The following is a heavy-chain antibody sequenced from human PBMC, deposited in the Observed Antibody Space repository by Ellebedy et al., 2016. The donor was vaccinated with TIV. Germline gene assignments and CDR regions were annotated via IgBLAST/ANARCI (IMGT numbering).Heavy chain of an antibody. CDR1: GFTLSTHW. Sequence: GESLKISCAASGFTLSTHWMSWVRQAPGRGLEWVSVMFSGGSTYHSDSVKGRFTISRDSSKNTLYLQMNNLRAEDTAVFYCAKLQPYYYDSRGYPAVYFDHWGQGALVNVSS. J-gene: IGHJ4*02. CDR2: MFSGGST. D-gene: IGHD3-22*01. CDR3: AKLQPYYYDSRGYPAVYFDH. V-gene: IGHV3-66*04.